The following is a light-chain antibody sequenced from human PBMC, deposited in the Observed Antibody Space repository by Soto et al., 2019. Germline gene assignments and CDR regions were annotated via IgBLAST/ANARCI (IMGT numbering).Light chain of an antibody. Sequence: DIVMTQSPESLAVSLGERATINCRSSQSLFSSSKNKNYLVWYQQKPGQPPKLLISWASTRESGVPDRFSGSGSGTDFIPTISSLQGEDVAVYYCQQSYNSPITFGQGTRLEI. V-gene: IGKV4-1*01. CDR1: QSLFSSSKNKNY. CDR2: WAS. J-gene: IGKJ5*01. CDR3: QQSYNSPIT.